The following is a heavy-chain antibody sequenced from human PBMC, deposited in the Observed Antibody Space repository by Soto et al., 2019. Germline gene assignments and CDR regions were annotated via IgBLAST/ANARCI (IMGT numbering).Heavy chain of an antibody. Sequence: QVQLVESGGGVVQPGRSLRLSCAASGVTVSSYGLHWVRQAPGKGLEWLAFISYDGSDKFYADSVKGRFTISRDSSKNTLYLQMNSLRAEDTAVYYCARVLGGYPNFDFWVQGTLVTVSS. D-gene: IGHD3-22*01. J-gene: IGHJ4*02. CDR1: GVTVSSYG. V-gene: IGHV3-30-3*01. CDR3: ARVLGGYPNFDF. CDR2: ISYDGSDK.